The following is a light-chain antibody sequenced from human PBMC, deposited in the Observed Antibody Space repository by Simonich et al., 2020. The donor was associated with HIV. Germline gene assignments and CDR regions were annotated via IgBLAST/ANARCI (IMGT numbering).Light chain of an antibody. J-gene: IGKJ5*01. CDR3: QQRSNWIT. Sequence: EIVMTQSPATLSVSPGERATLSCRASQSISSNLAWYEQRPGQAPRLLIYGASTRATGIPARFSGSGSGTDFTLIISSLESEDFAVYYCQQRSNWITFGQGTRLEIK. V-gene: IGKV3-15*01. CDR1: QSISSN. CDR2: GAS.